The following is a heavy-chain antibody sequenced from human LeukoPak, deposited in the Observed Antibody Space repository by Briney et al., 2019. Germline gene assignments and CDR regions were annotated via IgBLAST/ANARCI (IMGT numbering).Heavy chain of an antibody. CDR2: ISSSSSYI. CDR1: GFTFSSYS. CDR3: AREIRHPYFLDY. J-gene: IGHJ4*02. D-gene: IGHD2-8*01. V-gene: IGHV3-21*01. Sequence: GGSLRLSCAASGFTFSSYSMNWVRQAPGKGLEWVSSISSSSSYIYYADSVKGRFTISRDNAKNSLYLQMNSLRAEDTAVYYCAREIRHPYFLDYWGLGTLVTVSS.